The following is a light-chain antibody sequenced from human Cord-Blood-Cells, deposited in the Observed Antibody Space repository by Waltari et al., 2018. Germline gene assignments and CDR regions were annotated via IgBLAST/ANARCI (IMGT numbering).Light chain of an antibody. CDR2: NAS. Sequence: DIQVTQYPSTLSAAVGDGVDITSRASQRISRWLAWYQQKPGKAPKLLIYNASSLASGVPSRFSGSGSGTEFTLTISSLQPDDFATYYCQQYNSYSWTFGQGTKVEIK. J-gene: IGKJ1*01. V-gene: IGKV1-5*03. CDR1: QRISRW. CDR3: QQYNSYSWT.